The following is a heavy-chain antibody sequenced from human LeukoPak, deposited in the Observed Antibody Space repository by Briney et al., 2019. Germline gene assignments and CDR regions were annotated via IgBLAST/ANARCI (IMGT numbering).Heavy chain of an antibody. D-gene: IGHD6-13*01. CDR1: GGSISSYY. Sequence: SETLSLTCTVSGGSISSYYWSWIRQPPGKGLEWIGYIYYSGSTNYNPSLKSRVTISVDTSKNQFSLKLSSVTAADTAVYYCARPAGYSSSWYHLDYWGQGTLATVSS. CDR3: ARPAGYSSSWYHLDY. J-gene: IGHJ4*02. V-gene: IGHV4-59*08. CDR2: IYYSGST.